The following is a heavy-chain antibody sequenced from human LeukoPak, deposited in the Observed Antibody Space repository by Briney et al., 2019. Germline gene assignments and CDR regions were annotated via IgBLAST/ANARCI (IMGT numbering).Heavy chain of an antibody. J-gene: IGHJ4*02. CDR3: AKPKSHYGSGSYYHN. CDR2: ISGSGGST. V-gene: IGHV3-23*01. CDR1: GGTFISYA. Sequence: SCKASGGTFISYAISWVRQAPGKGLEWVSAISGSGGSTYYADSVKGRFTISRDNSKNTLYLQMNSLRAEDTAVYYCAKPKSHYGSGSYYHNWGQGTLVTVSS. D-gene: IGHD3-10*01.